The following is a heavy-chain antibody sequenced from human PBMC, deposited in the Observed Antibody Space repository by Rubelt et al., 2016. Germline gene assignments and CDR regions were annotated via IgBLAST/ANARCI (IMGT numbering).Heavy chain of an antibody. Sequence: QVQLVQSGAEVKKPGASVKVSCKAFGYTSTSYAMHWVRQAPGQRLEWMGWIDADSDNTRYSQKLQGRVTITRDTSANTAYMELSSLRAEDTAVYYCARGGSAIFDYWGQGTLVTVSS. D-gene: IGHD3-16*01. CDR3: ARGGSAIFDY. CDR2: IDADSDNT. V-gene: IGHV1-3*01. CDR1: GYTSTSYA. J-gene: IGHJ4*02.